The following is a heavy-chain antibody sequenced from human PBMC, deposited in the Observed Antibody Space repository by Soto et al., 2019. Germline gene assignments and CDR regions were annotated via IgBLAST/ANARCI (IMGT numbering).Heavy chain of an antibody. CDR1: GGSISSSSYY. V-gene: IGHV4-39*01. J-gene: IGHJ4*02. CDR2: IYYSGST. Sequence: SETLSLTCTVSGGSISSSSYYWGWIRQPPGKGLEWIGSIYYSGSTYYNPSLKSRVTISVDTSKNQFSLKLSSVTAADTAVYYCARAQGSGFLVSWGQGTLVTVSS. CDR3: ARAQGSGFLVS. D-gene: IGHD3-10*01.